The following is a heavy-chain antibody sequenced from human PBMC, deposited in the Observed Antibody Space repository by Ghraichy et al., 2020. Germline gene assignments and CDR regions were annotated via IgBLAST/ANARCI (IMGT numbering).Heavy chain of an antibody. V-gene: IGHV4-31*03. CDR1: GGYISSVGYY. CDR3: ARVTGFKGSFDY. D-gene: IGHD7-27*01. Sequence: TLSLTCTVSGGYISSVGYYWSWIRQHPGKGLEWIGYMYYTGSTYYNPSLKSRLIILVDTSKNQFSLKLSSVTAADTALYYCARVTGFKGSFDYWGQGTLVTVSS. CDR2: MYYTGST. J-gene: IGHJ4*02.